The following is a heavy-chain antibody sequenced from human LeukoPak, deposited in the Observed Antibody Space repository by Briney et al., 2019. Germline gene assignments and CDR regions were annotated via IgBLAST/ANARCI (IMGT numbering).Heavy chain of an antibody. CDR1: GGSISSYY. CDR3: ARVLYDYVWGSYRYRDHFDY. Sequence: SETLSLTCAVSGGSISSYYWSWIRQPAGKGLEWIGRIYTSGTTNYNPSLKSRVTISVDTSKNQFSLKLSSVTAADTAVYYCARVLYDYVWGSYRYRDHFDYWGQGTLVTVSS. J-gene: IGHJ4*02. V-gene: IGHV4-4*07. CDR2: IYTSGTT. D-gene: IGHD3-16*02.